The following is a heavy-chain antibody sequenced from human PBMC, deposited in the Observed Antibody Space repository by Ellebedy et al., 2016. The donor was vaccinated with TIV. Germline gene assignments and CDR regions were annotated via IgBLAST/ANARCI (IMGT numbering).Heavy chain of an antibody. J-gene: IGHJ5*02. V-gene: IGHV3-23*01. CDR2: IGGSRGSI. CDR3: AKDNVVLRAAIIGGWFDS. D-gene: IGHD6-25*01. CDR1: GFMFSNRA. Sequence: PGGSLRLSCAASGFMFSNRALSRFRQAPGRSLEWVSVIGGSRGSISYADSVKGRFTISIDNSKKMLFLQLSSLRSDDTGLYFCAKDNVVLRAAIIGGWFDSWGQGIPVTVS.